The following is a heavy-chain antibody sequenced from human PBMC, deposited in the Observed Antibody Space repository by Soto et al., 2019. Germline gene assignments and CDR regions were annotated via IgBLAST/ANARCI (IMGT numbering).Heavy chain of an antibody. CDR3: AKSERFDP. J-gene: IGHJ5*02. Sequence: EVQLLESGGGLLQPGGSLRLSCAASGLTFSSYVMSWVRQAPEKGLEWVSTISGSGAATYYADSVKGRFTISRDNSKNTLYLQMKSLRAEDTAVYYCAKSERFDPWGQGTLVTVSS. CDR1: GLTFSSYV. CDR2: ISGSGAAT. V-gene: IGHV3-23*01.